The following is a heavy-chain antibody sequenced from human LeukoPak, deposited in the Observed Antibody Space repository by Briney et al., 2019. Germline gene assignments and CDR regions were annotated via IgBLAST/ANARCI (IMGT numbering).Heavy chain of an antibody. J-gene: IGHJ6*03. V-gene: IGHV1-18*04. CDR2: ISSDNGYT. CDR1: GYTFAIYG. D-gene: IGHD3-10*01. CDR3: ARAGSGRYYYYMAV. Sequence: ASVKVSCKASGYTFAIYGISWVRQAPGQGLEWMGWISSDNGYTNYAQKFQGRVPMTRETSTHTGYMEVRSLTSDASAVYCCARAGSGRYYYYMAVWGKGTTVTVSS.